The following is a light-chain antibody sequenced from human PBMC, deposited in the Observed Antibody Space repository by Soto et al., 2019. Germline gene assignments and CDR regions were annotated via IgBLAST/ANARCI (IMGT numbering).Light chain of an antibody. CDR3: CSYTTSNTRQIV. CDR1: SSDVGGYNY. J-gene: IGLJ1*01. Sequence: QSVLTQPASVSGSPGQSITISCTGTSSDVGGYNYVSWYQHHPGKAPKLMIYDVSNRPSGVSNRFSGSKSGNTASLTISGLQAEDEADYYCCSYTTSNTRQIVFGTGTKLTVL. V-gene: IGLV2-14*03. CDR2: DVS.